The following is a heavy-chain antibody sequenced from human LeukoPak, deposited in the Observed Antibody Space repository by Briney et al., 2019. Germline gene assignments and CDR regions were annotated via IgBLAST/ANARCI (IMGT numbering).Heavy chain of an antibody. CDR2: IYTSGGT. CDR1: GGSISSGSYY. V-gene: IGHV4-61*02. Sequence: PSETLSLTCTVSGGSISSGSYYWSWIRQPAGKGLEWIGRIYTSGGTNYNPSLKSRVTISVDTSKNQFSLKLSSVTAAGTAVYYCARDLGYGSVWFDPWGQGTLVTVSS. J-gene: IGHJ5*02. D-gene: IGHD3-10*01. CDR3: ARDLGYGSVWFDP.